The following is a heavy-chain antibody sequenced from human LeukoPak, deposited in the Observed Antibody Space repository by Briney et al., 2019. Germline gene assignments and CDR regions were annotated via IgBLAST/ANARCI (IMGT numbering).Heavy chain of an antibody. J-gene: IGHJ4*02. CDR2: IYHSGST. V-gene: IGHV4-39*07. D-gene: IGHD6-19*01. Sequence: SQTLSLTCTVSGGSISSGYYYWSWIRQPPGKGLEWIGSIYHSGSTFYSPSLKSRVTISVDTSKNQFSLKLSSVTAADTAVYYCARRGSGWSFEYWGQGTLVTVSS. CDR3: ARRGSGWSFEY. CDR1: GGSISSGYYY.